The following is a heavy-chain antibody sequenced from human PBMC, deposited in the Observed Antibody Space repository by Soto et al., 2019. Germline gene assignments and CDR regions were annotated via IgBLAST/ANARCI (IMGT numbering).Heavy chain of an antibody. D-gene: IGHD2-2*01. CDR1: GFTFDDYA. CDR3: AKDPGEYCSSTSCRGGYYYYGMDV. J-gene: IGHJ6*02. V-gene: IGHV3-43D*04. Sequence: GGSLRLSCAASGFTFDDYAMHWVRQAPGKGLEWVSLISWDGGSTYYADSVKGRFTISRDNSKNSLYLQMNSLRAEDTALYYCAKDPGEYCSSTSCRGGYYYYGMDVWGQGTTVTVSS. CDR2: ISWDGGST.